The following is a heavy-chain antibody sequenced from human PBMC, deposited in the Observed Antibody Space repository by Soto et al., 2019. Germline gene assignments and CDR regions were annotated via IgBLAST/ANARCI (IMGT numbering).Heavy chain of an antibody. CDR1: GFTFSSYW. J-gene: IGHJ4*02. CDR3: ARAVKYDILTPLSDY. D-gene: IGHD3-9*01. V-gene: IGHV3-7*01. Sequence: GGSLRLSCAASGFTFSSYWMSWVRQAPGKGLEWVANIKQDGSEKYYVDSVKGRFTISRDNAKNSLYLQMNSLRAEDTAVYYCARAVKYDILTPLSDYWGQGTLVTVSS. CDR2: IKQDGSEK.